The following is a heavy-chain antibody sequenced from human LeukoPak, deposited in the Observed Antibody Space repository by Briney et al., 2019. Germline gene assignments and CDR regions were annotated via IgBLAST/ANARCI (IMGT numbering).Heavy chain of an antibody. V-gene: IGHV3-74*01. J-gene: IGHJ4*02. CDR2: INSDGSST. Sequence: PGGSLRLSCAASGFTFSNAWMHWVRQAPGKGLVWVSHINSDGSSTSYADSVKGRFTISRDNAKNTLFLQMNSLRAEDTAVYYCATEMAAMVYWGQGTLVTVS. CDR3: ATEMAAMVY. CDR1: GFTFSNAW. D-gene: IGHD5-24*01.